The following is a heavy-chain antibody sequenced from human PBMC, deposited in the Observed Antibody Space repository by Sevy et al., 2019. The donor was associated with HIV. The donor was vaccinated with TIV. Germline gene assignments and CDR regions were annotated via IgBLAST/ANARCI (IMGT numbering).Heavy chain of an antibody. Sequence: GGSLRLSCAASGFTFSDSAMFWVRQASGRGLEWVGRIRNKPNNYATALVASLKDRFSISRDDSKSTTYLQMNSLKAEDTAVYFCTCGDGGFDFWGQRAVVTVSS. V-gene: IGHV3-73*01. J-gene: IGHJ4*02. D-gene: IGHD4-17*01. CDR2: IRNKPNNYAT. CDR3: TCGDGGFDF. CDR1: GFTFSDSA.